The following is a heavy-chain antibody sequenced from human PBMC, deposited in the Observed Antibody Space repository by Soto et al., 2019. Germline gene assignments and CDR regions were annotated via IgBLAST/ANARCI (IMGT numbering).Heavy chain of an antibody. D-gene: IGHD6-13*01. Sequence: GSLRLSCRASGFTFSTFWMNWVRQAPGKGLEWVANIKQDGSETSYVDSVKGRFTISRDNAKNSLYLQMNSLRAEDTAVYYCARVDDSAWYTRDYWGQG. CDR3: ARVDDSAWYTRDY. V-gene: IGHV3-7*01. CDR1: GFTFSTFW. CDR2: IKQDGSET. J-gene: IGHJ4*02.